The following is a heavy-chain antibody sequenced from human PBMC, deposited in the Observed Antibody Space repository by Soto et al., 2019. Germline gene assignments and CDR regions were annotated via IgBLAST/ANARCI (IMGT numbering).Heavy chain of an antibody. V-gene: IGHV3-23*01. Sequence: GGSLRLSCAASGFTLSNYVMSWVRQAPGKGLEWVSAISGSGGSTYYAESVKGRFTISRDNSNHSVFLQMHSLGHQDRVLYYCPEDAVEHDWNSPRGGGFDPWGQGTLVAVSS. D-gene: IGHD3-3*02. CDR1: GFTLSNYV. CDR2: ISGSGGST. CDR3: PEDAVEHDWNSPRGGGFDP. J-gene: IGHJ5*02.